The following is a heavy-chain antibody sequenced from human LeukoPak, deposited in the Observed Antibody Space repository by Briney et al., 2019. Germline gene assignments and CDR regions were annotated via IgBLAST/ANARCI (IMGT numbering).Heavy chain of an antibody. CDR2: ISYDGSNK. CDR1: GFTFGSYA. Sequence: PGGSLRLSCAASGFTFGSYAMHWVRQAPGKGLEWVAVISYDGSNKYYADSVKGRFTISRDNSKNTLYLQMNSLRAEDTAVYYCARDRRGIAAAGIDYWGQGTLVTVSS. J-gene: IGHJ4*02. V-gene: IGHV3-30-3*01. CDR3: ARDRRGIAAAGIDY. D-gene: IGHD6-13*01.